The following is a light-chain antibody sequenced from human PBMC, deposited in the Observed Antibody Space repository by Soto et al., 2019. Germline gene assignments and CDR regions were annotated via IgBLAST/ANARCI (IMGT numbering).Light chain of an antibody. J-gene: IGKJ4*01. CDR3: QQYIRWPLT. CDR2: DAS. Sequence: VMTQAPDSLAVSPGERVTLSCRTSQDVSSKLAWYQQKPGQPPSLLIYDASTRATGTPARFSGSGSGTEFTLAVSSLQSEDYALYFCQQYIRWPLTFGGGTKVEIK. V-gene: IGKV3D-15*01. CDR1: QDVSSK.